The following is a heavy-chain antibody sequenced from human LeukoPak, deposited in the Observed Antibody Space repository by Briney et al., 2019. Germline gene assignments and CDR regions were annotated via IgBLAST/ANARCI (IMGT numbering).Heavy chain of an antibody. J-gene: IGHJ3*02. CDR1: RFTFSTYG. V-gene: IGHV3-30*03. D-gene: IGHD4-23*01. Sequence: PGRSLRLSCAASRFTFSTYGMHWVRQAPGKGLEWVAVKSYDGSNKYYADSVKGRFTISRDNSKNTLYLQMNSLRVEDTAVYYCARERLDGGNGAFDIWGQGTMVTVSS. CDR2: KSYDGSNK. CDR3: ARERLDGGNGAFDI.